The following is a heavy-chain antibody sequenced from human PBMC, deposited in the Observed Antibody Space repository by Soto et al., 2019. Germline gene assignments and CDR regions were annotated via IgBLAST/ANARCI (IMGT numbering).Heavy chain of an antibody. D-gene: IGHD4-17*01. Sequence: QVQLVESGGGVVQPGRSLRLSCAASGFTFSSYGMHWVRQAPGKGLEWVAVIWYDGSNKYYADSVKGRFTISRDNSKNTLYLQMNSLRAEDTAVYYCAREGTPNYGYYYYMDVWGKGTTVTVSS. V-gene: IGHV3-33*01. CDR2: IWYDGSNK. J-gene: IGHJ6*03. CDR3: AREGTPNYGYYYYMDV. CDR1: GFTFSSYG.